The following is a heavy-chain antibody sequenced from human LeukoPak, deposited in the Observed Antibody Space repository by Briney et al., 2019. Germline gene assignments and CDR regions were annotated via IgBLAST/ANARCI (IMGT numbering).Heavy chain of an antibody. CDR1: GFTFSSYS. V-gene: IGHV3-30*02. CDR2: IRNDGSLK. Sequence: GGSLRLSCAASGFTFSSYSMNWVRQAPGKGLEWVAFIRNDGSLKYYLDSVKGRFTISRDNSKNTLYLQMNSLRAEDTAVYYCAKDTYYFGSGSYSYYFDCWGQGTLVTVSS. CDR3: AKDTYYFGSGSYSYYFDC. J-gene: IGHJ4*02. D-gene: IGHD3-10*01.